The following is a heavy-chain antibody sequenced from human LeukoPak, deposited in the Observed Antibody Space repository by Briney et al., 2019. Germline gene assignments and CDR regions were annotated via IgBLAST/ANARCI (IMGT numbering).Heavy chain of an antibody. D-gene: IGHD3-3*01. J-gene: IGHJ3*02. Sequence: GGSLRLSCAASGFTFSSYAMSWVRQAPGKGLEWVSSIAGSSSYIYYADSVKGRFTISRDNAKNSLYLQMNSLRAEDTAVYYCARDPVLRFLEWSQSGDAFDIWGQGTMVTVSS. V-gene: IGHV3-21*01. CDR1: GFTFSSYA. CDR3: ARDPVLRFLEWSQSGDAFDI. CDR2: IAGSSSYI.